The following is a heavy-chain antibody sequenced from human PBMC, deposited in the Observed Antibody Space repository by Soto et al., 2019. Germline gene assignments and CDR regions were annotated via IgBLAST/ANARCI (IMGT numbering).Heavy chain of an antibody. D-gene: IGHD5-18*01. CDR2: ISYDGSNK. CDR1: GFTFSSYA. CDR3: ASLGYSYGFHVDY. J-gene: IGHJ4*02. V-gene: IGHV3-30-3*01. Sequence: GGSLRLSCAASGFTFSSYAMHWVRQAPGKGLEWVAVISYDGSNKYYADSVKGRFTISRDNSKNTLYLQMNSLRAEDTAVYYCASLGYSYGFHVDYWGQGTLVTVSS.